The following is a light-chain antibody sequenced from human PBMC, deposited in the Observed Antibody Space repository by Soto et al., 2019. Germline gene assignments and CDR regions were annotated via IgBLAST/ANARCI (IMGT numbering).Light chain of an antibody. J-gene: IGKJ5*01. CDR1: QSSSSY. CDR2: AAS. CDR3: QQSYSTPPT. Sequence: DIQMTQSPSSLSASVGDRVTITCRASQSSSSYLNWYQQKPGKAPKLLIYAASSLQSGVPSRFSGSGSGTDFTLTISSLQPEDFATYDCQQSYSTPPTFGQGTRLEIK. V-gene: IGKV1-39*01.